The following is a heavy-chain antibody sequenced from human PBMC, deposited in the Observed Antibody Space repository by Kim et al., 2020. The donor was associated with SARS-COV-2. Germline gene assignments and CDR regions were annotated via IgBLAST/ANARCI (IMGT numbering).Heavy chain of an antibody. Sequence: GGSLRLSCAASGFTFSSYAMSWVRQAPGKGLEWVSAISGSGGSTYYADSVKGRFTISRDNSKNTLYLQMNSLRAEDTAVYYCARRDYDSKGGYFDYWGQGTLVTVSS. D-gene: IGHD3-22*01. CDR3: ARRDYDSKGGYFDY. J-gene: IGHJ4*02. V-gene: IGHV3-23*01. CDR2: ISGSGGST. CDR1: GFTFSSYA.